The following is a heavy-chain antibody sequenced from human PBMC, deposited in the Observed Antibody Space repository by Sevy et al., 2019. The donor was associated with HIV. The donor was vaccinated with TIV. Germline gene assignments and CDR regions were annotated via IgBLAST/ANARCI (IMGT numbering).Heavy chain of an antibody. V-gene: IGHV3-49*03. D-gene: IGHD3-22*01. J-gene: IGHJ4*02. CDR3: TRAEQYEYDSTSYYDYFDY. CDR2: IRRRAFGGTI. Sequence: GGSLRLSCTASGFTFGDYAVGWFRQAPGKGVEWVSFIRRRAFGGTIEYAASVKGRFTISKDDSQSTAYLQMNSLKTEDTAVYYCTRAEQYEYDSTSYYDYFDYWGQGTLVTVSS. CDR1: GFTFGDYA.